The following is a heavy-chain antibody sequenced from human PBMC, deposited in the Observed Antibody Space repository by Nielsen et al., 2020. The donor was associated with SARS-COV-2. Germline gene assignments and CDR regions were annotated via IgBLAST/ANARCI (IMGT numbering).Heavy chain of an antibody. V-gene: IGHV1-46*01. J-gene: IGHJ4*02. CDR1: GYTFTNNS. Sequence: ASVKVSCKASGYTFTNNSMHWVRQPPGQGLEWMGLINPTNGGTTYAQKFQGRVTLTWDTSISTAYMELSSLRSEDTAVYYCTRGVPDFGYWGQGTLVTVSS. CDR2: INPTNGGT. CDR3: TRGVPDFGY. D-gene: IGHD3-10*01.